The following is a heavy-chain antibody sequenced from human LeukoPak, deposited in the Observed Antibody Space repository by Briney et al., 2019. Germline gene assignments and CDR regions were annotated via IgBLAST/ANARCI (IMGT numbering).Heavy chain of an antibody. J-gene: IGHJ4*02. CDR1: GFTFRSYT. Sequence: GGSLRLSCAASGFTFRSYTMTWVRQAPGKGLEWVSSISSTNNYIYYADSVKGRFTISRDNAKNSLYLQMNSLRAEDTAVYYCARDYDSSGYFDYWGQGTLVTVSS. D-gene: IGHD3-22*01. CDR2: ISSTNNYI. V-gene: IGHV3-21*01. CDR3: ARDYDSSGYFDY.